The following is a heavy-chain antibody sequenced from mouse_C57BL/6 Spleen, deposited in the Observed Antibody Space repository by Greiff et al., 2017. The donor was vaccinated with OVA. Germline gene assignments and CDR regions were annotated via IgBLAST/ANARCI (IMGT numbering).Heavy chain of an antibody. CDR2: ISSGSSTI. J-gene: IGHJ4*01. D-gene: IGHD1-3*01. CDR1: GFTFSDYG. CDR3: AIATYIAMDY. V-gene: IGHV5-17*01. Sequence: EVQLKESGGGLVKPGGSLKLSCAASGFTFSDYGMHWVRQAPEKGLEWVAYISSGSSTIYYADTVKGRFTISRDNAKNTLFLQMTSLRSEDTAMYYCAIATYIAMDYWGQGTSVTVSS.